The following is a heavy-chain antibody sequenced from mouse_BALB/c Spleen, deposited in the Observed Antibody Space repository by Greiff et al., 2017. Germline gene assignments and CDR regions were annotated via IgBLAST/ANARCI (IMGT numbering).Heavy chain of an antibody. CDR2: ISTYYGNT. V-gene: IGHV1-67*01. CDR1: GYTFTDYA. CDR3: ARSGGTRYFDY. J-gene: IGHJ2*01. D-gene: IGHD4-1*01. Sequence: QVQLKESGPELVRPGVSVKISCKGSGYTFTDYAMHWVKQSHAKSLEWIGVISTYYGNTNYNQKFKGKATMTVDKSSSTAYMELARLTSEDSAIYYCARSGGTRYFDYWGQGTTLTVSS.